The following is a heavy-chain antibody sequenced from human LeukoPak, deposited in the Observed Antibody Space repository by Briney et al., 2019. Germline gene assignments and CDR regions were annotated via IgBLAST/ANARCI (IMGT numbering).Heavy chain of an antibody. D-gene: IGHD2-2*01. CDR3: AREQSGYQLLYYFDY. CDR2: ISSGSSTI. Sequence: GGSLRLSCAASGFTFSSYSMNWVRQAPGKGPEWVSYISSGSSTIDYADSVKGRFTIFRDNAKNSLYLQMNSLRAEDTAVYYCAREQSGYQLLYYFDYWGQGTLVTVSS. J-gene: IGHJ4*02. CDR1: GFTFSSYS. V-gene: IGHV3-48*01.